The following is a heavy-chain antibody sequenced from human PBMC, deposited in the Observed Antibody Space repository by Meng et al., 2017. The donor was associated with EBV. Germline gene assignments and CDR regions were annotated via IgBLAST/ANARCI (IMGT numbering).Heavy chain of an antibody. CDR2: IIPAGGNT. CDR1: GYTFTSYY. J-gene: IGHJ4*02. CDR3: VRELVGGTFDY. Sequence: QVQLGQAGAEVKKAGASVKVSCKASGYTFTSYYLHWVRQAPGQGLEWMGIIIPAGGNTNYAQKFRGRFTMTRDTSTSTVYMDLSILTSEDTAVYYCVRELVGGTFDYWGQGTLVTVSS. V-gene: IGHV1-46*01. D-gene: IGHD1/OR15-1a*01.